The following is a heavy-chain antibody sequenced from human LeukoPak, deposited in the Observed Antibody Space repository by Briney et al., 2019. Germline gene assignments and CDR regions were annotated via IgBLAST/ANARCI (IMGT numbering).Heavy chain of an antibody. CDR1: GVTISSGDYY. V-gene: IGHV4-31*01. CDR2: IYDSGST. Sequence: SLTLTCTVSGVTISSGDYYWSCIRQHPGKGLEWIVYIYDSGSTYDNPALKSLATTSVNTSKNQCSLKLSSVTAADTAVYYCARAGSSYGGNLDYWGQGTLVTVSS. D-gene: IGHD4-23*01. CDR3: ARAGSSYGGNLDY. J-gene: IGHJ4*02.